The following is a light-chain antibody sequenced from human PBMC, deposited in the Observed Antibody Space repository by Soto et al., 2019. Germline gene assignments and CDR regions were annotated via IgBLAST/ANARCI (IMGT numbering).Light chain of an antibody. CDR1: SSDVGGYNY. J-gene: IGLJ1*01. V-gene: IGLV2-11*01. Sequence: QSALTQPRSVSGSPGQSVTISCTGNSSDVGGYNYVSWYQQHPGKAPNVMIYEVSVRPSGVPERFSGSKSGNTASLTISRPQAEDEADYYCRSYAGSPRYVFGTGTKLTVL. CDR3: RSYAGSPRYV. CDR2: EVS.